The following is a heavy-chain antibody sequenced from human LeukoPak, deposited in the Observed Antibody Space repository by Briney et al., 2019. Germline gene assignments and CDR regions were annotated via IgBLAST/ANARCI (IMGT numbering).Heavy chain of an antibody. V-gene: IGHV3-23*01. D-gene: IGHD6-19*01. J-gene: IGHJ4*02. CDR3: AKPAISSRGWYYDY. CDR2: INDSGGST. CDR1: GFTFSTFA. Sequence: GGSLRLSCEASGFTFSTFAMSWVRQAPGKGLEWVSAINDSGGSTYYADSVKGRFTISRDNSKNTLYLQMNSLRAEDTAVYYCAKPAISSRGWYYDYWGQGTLVTVSS.